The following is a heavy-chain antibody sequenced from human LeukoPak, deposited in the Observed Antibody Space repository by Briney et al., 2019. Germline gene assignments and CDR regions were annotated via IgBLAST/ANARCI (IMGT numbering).Heavy chain of an antibody. J-gene: IGHJ4*02. Sequence: TNYNPSLKSRVTISVDTSKNQFSLKLSSVTAADTAVYYCARVEKGYYYGSGSPASPYYFDYWGQGTLVTVSS. V-gene: IGHV4-59*01. D-gene: IGHD3-10*01. CDR2: T. CDR3: ARVEKGYYYGSGSPASPYYFDY.